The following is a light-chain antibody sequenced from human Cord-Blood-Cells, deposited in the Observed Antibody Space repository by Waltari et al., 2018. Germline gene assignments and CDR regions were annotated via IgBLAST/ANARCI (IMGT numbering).Light chain of an antibody. Sequence: QSALTQPASVSGSPGQSITISCTGTSSDVGGYNYVSWYQQHPGKAPKLMIYDVRNRPSGVANRFSGSKSSNTASLTISGLQAEDEADYYCSSYTSSSTLYVFGTGTKVTVL. CDR2: DVR. CDR3: SSYTSSSTLYV. CDR1: SSDVGGYNY. J-gene: IGLJ1*01. V-gene: IGLV2-14*03.